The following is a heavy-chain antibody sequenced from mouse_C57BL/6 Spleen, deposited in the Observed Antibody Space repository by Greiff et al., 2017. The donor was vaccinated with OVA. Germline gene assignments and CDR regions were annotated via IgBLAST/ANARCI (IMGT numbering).Heavy chain of an antibody. D-gene: IGHD1-1*01. J-gene: IGHJ1*03. CDR1: GYSFTDYN. Sequence: EVQLQQSGPELVKPGASVKISCKASGYSFTDYNMNWVKQSNGKSLEWIGVINPNYGTTSYNQKFKGKATLTVDQSSSTAYMQLNSLTSEDSAVYYCARGGYYGSSYGWYFDVWGTGTTVTVSS. V-gene: IGHV1-39*01. CDR2: INPNYGTT. CDR3: ARGGYYGSSYGWYFDV.